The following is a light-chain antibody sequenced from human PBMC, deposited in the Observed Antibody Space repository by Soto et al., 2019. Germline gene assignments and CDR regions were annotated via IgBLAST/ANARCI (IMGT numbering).Light chain of an antibody. Sequence: DIQMTQSPSSLSASVGDRVTVTCRASQSISSYLNWYQQKPGKAPKVLISAASNLQSGVPSRFSGSGSGPDFTLSICSLQREDFATYYCQQSYSAPYTFGQGTKLEIK. J-gene: IGKJ2*01. CDR3: QQSYSAPYT. CDR1: QSISSY. V-gene: IGKV1-39*01. CDR2: AAS.